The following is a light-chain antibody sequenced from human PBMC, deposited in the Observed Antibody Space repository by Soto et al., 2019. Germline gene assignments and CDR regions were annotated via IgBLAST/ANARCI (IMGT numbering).Light chain of an antibody. V-gene: IGLV4-69*01. CDR3: QTWGTGIHVV. CDR2: LNSDGSH. J-gene: IGLJ2*01. Sequence: QLVLTQSPSASASLGASVKLTCTLSSGHSSYAIAWHQQQPEKGPRYLMKLNSDGSHSKGDGIPDRFSGSSSGAERYLTISSLQSEVEADYYCQTWGTGIHVVFGGGTKLTAL. CDR1: SGHSSYA.